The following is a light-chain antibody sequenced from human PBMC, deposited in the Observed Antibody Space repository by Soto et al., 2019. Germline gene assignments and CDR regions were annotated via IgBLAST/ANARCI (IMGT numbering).Light chain of an antibody. Sequence: EIVLTQSPGTLSLSPGERATLSCMASQTLTTRFLAWYQQKPGQAPRLLIYGASSRATGIPDRFSGSGPGTASTLTISRLEPEAFAVYSFQQYADLPYTFGQGTTLEIK. V-gene: IGKV3-20*01. J-gene: IGKJ2*01. CDR3: QQYADLPYT. CDR2: GAS. CDR1: QTLTTRF.